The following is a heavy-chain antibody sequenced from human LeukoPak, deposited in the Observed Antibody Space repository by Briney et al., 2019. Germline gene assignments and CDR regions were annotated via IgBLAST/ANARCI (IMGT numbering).Heavy chain of an antibody. V-gene: IGHV1-2*02. D-gene: IGHD1-1*01. Sequence: ASVKVSCKVSGYTLPEIPIYWVRQAPGQGLEWMGWINPDSGGTNYAQKFQGRDTMTRDTSISTAYMEVSRLRFDDTAAYYCARDGNFDYWGQGTLVTVSS. CDR2: INPDSGGT. CDR1: GYTLPEIP. J-gene: IGHJ4*02. CDR3: ARDGNFDY.